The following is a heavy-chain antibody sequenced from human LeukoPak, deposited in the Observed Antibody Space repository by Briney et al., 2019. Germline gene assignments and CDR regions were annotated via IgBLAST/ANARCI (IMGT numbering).Heavy chain of an antibody. CDR3: AKDGIGPTEN. J-gene: IGHJ4*02. Sequence: GGSLRLSCAASGFTFSRYGMNWVRQAPGKGLEWVSAISGGGSSSYYAGSVKGRFTISRDNSKNTLYLQMNSLRAEDTAVYYCAKDGIGPTENWGQGTLVTVTS. CDR1: GFTFSRYG. CDR2: ISGGGSSS. D-gene: IGHD1-1*01. V-gene: IGHV3-23*01.